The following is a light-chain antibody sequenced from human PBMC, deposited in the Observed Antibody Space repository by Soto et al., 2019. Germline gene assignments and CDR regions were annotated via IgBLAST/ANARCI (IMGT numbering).Light chain of an antibody. CDR3: QQSYTTPT. CDR2: ATS. J-gene: IGKJ4*01. Sequence: DIQMTQSTSSLSASVGDRVTITCRASQTIGRALNWYQQKPGKAPKLLIYATSILQSGVPSRFSGSGSGTDFILTINTLQPEDFATYYCQQSYTTPTFGGGTKVDIK. CDR1: QTIGRA. V-gene: IGKV1-39*01.